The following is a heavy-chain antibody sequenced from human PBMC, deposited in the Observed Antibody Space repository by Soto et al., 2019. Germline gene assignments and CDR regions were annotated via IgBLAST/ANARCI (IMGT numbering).Heavy chain of an antibody. CDR2: LHHDGTT. CDR1: GGPITTTTW. D-gene: IGHD3-16*01. CDR3: ATQTISYTWGV. J-gene: IGHJ6*02. V-gene: IGHV4-4*02. Sequence: QVQLQESGPGLVKPSETLSLTCAVSGGPITTTTWWAWVRLPPGKGLEWIGELHHDGTTNYNPSLESRITMSLDKSNNHFSLKLTSVTAADTAIYYCATQTISYTWGVWGRGTTVTLSS.